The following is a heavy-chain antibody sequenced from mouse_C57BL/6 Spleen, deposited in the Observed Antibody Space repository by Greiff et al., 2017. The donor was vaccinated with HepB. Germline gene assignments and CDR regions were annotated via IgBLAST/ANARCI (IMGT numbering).Heavy chain of an antibody. CDR3: ARWGGYDGAMDY. J-gene: IGHJ4*01. D-gene: IGHD2-2*01. CDR1: GYAFSSYW. Sequence: QVQLKQSGAELVKPGASVKISCKASGYAFSSYWMNWVKQRPGKGLEWIGQIYPGDGDTNYNGKFKGKATLTADKSSSTAYMQLSSLTSEDSAVYFCARWGGYDGAMDYWGQGTSVTVSS. CDR2: IYPGDGDT. V-gene: IGHV1-80*01.